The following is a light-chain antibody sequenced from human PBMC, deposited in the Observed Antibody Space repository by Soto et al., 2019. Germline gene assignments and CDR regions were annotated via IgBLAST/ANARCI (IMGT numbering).Light chain of an antibody. CDR2: GAS. Sequence: EIVVTQSPGTLSLSPGERATLSCRASQSVSSSYLAWYQQKPGQAPTLLIYGASTRATGIPDRFSGSGSGTDFTLTISRLEPEYFAVYYCQQYGSSPLYTFGQGTK. CDR1: QSVSSSY. J-gene: IGKJ2*01. CDR3: QQYGSSPLYT. V-gene: IGKV3-20*01.